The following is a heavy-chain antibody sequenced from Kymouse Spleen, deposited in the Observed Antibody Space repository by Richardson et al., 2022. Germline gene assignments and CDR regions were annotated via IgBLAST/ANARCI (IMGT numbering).Heavy chain of an antibody. D-gene: IGHD4-17*01. V-gene: IGHV3-33*01. CDR2: IWYDGSNK. CDR3: ARGNGDYVRGLWFDY. CDR1: GFTFSSYG. Sequence: QVQLVESGGGVVQPGRSLRLSCAASGFTFSSYGMHWVRQAPGKGLEWVAVIWYDGSNKYYADSVKGRFTISRDNSKNTLYLQMNSLRAEDTAVYYCARGNGDYVRGLWFDYWGQGTLVTVSS. J-gene: IGHJ4*02.